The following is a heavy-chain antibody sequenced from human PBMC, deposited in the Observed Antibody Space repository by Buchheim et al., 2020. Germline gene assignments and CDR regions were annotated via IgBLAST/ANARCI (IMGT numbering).Heavy chain of an antibody. V-gene: IGHV3-23*01. CDR3: ARAASGSYNY. D-gene: IGHD1-26*01. Sequence: EVQLLESGGGMVQPGGSLRLSCAASGLTLNTYDLSWVRQAPGKGLEWVSSITSSGFTTHYADSVKGRFSISRDNSKNTLFLQMNSLSAEDTAIYYCARAASGSYNYWGQGTL. J-gene: IGHJ4*02. CDR2: ITSSGFTT. CDR1: GLTLNTYD.